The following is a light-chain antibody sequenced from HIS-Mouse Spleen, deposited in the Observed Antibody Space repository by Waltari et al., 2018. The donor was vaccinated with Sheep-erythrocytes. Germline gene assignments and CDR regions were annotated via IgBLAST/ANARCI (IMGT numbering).Light chain of an antibody. Sequence: EIVLTHSPATLSLSPGERATLPAEASQSVSSSYLAWYQQKPGQAPRLLIYGASSRATGIPDRFSGSGSGTDFTLTISRLEPEDFAVYYCQQYGSSPLFTFGPGTKVDIK. CDR2: GAS. CDR1: QSVSSSY. V-gene: IGKV3-20*01. J-gene: IGKJ3*01. CDR3: QQYGSSPLFT.